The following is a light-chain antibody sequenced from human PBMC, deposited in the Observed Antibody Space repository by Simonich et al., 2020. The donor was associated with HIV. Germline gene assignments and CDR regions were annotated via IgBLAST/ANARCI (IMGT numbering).Light chain of an antibody. CDR2: WAS. CDR3: QQYYSTPFT. Sequence: EIVRTQSPDSLAVSLGERATINCKSSQSVLHSYNNNNWIYWYQQKPGQPPKLLIYWASTRESGVPDRFSGSGSGTDFTLTISSLHAEDVAVYYCQQYYSTPFTFGPGTKVDIK. J-gene: IGKJ3*01. CDR1: QSVLHSYNNNNW. V-gene: IGKV4-1*01.